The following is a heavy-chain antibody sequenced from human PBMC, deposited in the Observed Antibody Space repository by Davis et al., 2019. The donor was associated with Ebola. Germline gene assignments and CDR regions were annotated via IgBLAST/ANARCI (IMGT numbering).Heavy chain of an antibody. V-gene: IGHV4-4*02. J-gene: IGHJ4*02. D-gene: IGHD6-19*01. CDR2: IYHSGST. Sequence: SETLSLTCAVSGGSISSSNWWSWVRQPPGKGLEWIGEIYHSGSTNYNPSLKSRVTISVDKSKNQFSLKLSSVTAADTAVYYCARSDIAVAGTEGFDYWGQGTLVTVSS. CDR1: GGSISSSNW. CDR3: ARSDIAVAGTEGFDY.